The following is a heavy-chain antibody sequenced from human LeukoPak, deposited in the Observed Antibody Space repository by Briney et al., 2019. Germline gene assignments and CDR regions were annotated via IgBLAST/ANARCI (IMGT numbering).Heavy chain of an antibody. CDR2: IKQDGNEK. CDR1: GFTFSSYW. D-gene: IGHD2-2*01. J-gene: IGHJ4*03. CDR3: ARDRCSSTSCFFDY. V-gene: IGHV3-7*01. Sequence: GGSLRLSCAASGFTFSSYWMGWVRQAPGKGLEWVANIKQDGNEKYYVDSVKGRFTISRDNAKNSLYLQMNSLRAEDTAVYYCARDRCSSTSCFFDYWGQGTTVTVSS.